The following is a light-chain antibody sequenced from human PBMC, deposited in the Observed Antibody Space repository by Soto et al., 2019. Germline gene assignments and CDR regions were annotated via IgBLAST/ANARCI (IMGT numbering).Light chain of an antibody. Sequence: DIQMTQSPSTVSAYVGDSVTITCRASQSITTWLAWYQQRPGKAPKLLIYGVSSLQSGAPSRFSGSGSGTDFTLTISSLQPEDFATYHCQQSYSTPPWTFGQGTKVDIK. V-gene: IGKV1-39*01. CDR2: GVS. J-gene: IGKJ1*01. CDR1: QSITTW. CDR3: QQSYSTPPWT.